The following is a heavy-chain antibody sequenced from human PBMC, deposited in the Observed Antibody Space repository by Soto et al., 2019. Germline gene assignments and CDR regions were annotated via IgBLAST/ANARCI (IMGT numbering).Heavy chain of an antibody. CDR2: ISSSSSYI. V-gene: IGHV3-21*01. CDR1: GFTFSSYS. D-gene: IGHD3-3*01. J-gene: IGHJ4*02. Sequence: EVQLVESGGGLVKPGGSLRLSCAASGFTFSSYSMNWVRQAPGKGLEWVSSISSSSSYIYYADSVKGRFTISRDNAKNSLYLQMNSLRAEDTAVYYCARDFVQYYDFWSGYYRAGSGFDYWGQGTLVTVSS. CDR3: ARDFVQYYDFWSGYYRAGSGFDY.